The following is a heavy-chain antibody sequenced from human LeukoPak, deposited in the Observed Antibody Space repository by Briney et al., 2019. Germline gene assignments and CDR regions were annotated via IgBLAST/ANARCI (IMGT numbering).Heavy chain of an antibody. CDR2: IYPGDSDT. V-gene: IGHV5-51*01. J-gene: IGHJ6*03. CDR3: ARYSGYDYYYYYMDV. Sequence: GESLKISCKGSGYSFTSYWIGWVRQMPGKGLEWMGIIYPGDSDTRYSPSFQGQVTISADKSISTAYLQWSSLKASDTAMYYCARYSGYDYYYYYMDVWGKGTTVTVSS. D-gene: IGHD5-12*01. CDR1: GYSFTSYW.